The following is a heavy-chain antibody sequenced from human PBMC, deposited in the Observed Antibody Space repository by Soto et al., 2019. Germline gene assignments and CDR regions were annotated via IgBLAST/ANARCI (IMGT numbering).Heavy chain of an antibody. V-gene: IGHV2-5*02. J-gene: IGHJ4*02. CDR3: ALLNDGDYTF. CDR1: GFSVTSGGVG. D-gene: IGHD4-17*01. CDR2: IFWDDDK. Sequence: QITFKESGPTLVKPKQTLALTCTFSGFSVTSGGVGVGWIRQPPGKALEWLAVIFWDDDKRYSPSLESRLSIARDTSKDQVFLTMTNMESVDTATYYCALLNDGDYTFWGQGTRVTVSS.